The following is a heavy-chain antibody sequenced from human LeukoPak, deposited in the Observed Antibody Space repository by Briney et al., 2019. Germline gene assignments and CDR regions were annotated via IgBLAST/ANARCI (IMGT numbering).Heavy chain of an antibody. V-gene: IGHV4-39*01. CDR3: AINYDYVWGSF. D-gene: IGHD3-16*01. CDR1: GGSISSSSYY. Sequence: SETLSLTCTVSGGSISSSSYYWGWIRQPPGKGPEWIGSIYYSGSTYYNPSLKSRVTISVDTSKNQFSLKLSSVTAADTAVYYCAINYDYVWGSFWGQGTLVTVSS. CDR2: IYYSGST. J-gene: IGHJ4*02.